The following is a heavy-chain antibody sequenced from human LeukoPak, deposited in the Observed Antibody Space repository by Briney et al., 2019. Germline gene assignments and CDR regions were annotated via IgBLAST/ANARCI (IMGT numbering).Heavy chain of an antibody. CDR1: GGSVTSTNW. V-gene: IGHV4-4*02. Sequence: SETLSLTCGVSGGSVTSTNWWTWVRQPPGKGLEWIGEVHLDGRTNYNPSLKSRLAMSVDLSENHVSLKLTSVTAADTAVYYCAREGGFYRPLDYSGQGTLVTVSS. CDR2: VHLDGRT. J-gene: IGHJ4*02. CDR3: AREGGFYRPLDY. D-gene: IGHD3-3*01.